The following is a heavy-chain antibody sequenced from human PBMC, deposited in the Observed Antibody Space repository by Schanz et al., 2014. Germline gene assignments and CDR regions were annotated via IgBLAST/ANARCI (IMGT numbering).Heavy chain of an antibody. CDR2: IHYSGNS. J-gene: IGHJ4*02. V-gene: IGHV4-59*07. D-gene: IGHD3-22*01. CDR1: GGSISRHY. CDR3: ARSEPLPTDDNTAYFLDY. Sequence: VQLQQSGPGLVKPSDTLSLTCTVSGGSISRHYWSWIRQPPGKGLEWIGYIHYSGNSNYNPSLKSRVTISIDTSKRQFSRKLTSVTAADTAVYYCARSEPLPTDDNTAYFLDYWGQGTLVTVSS.